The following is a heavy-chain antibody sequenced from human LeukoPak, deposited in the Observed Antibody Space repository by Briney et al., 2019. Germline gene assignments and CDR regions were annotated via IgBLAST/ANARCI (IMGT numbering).Heavy chain of an antibody. Sequence: GASVKVSCKTSGYICDNYYMHWVRQAPGQGLEWLGVINPSGGRTSYAQNFQGRVTMTRDTSTSTVYMELSSLRSEDTAVYSCVRSVNYYFEFWGQGTLVTVSS. V-gene: IGHV1-46*02. CDR1: GYICDNYY. J-gene: IGHJ4*02. CDR2: INPSGGRT. CDR3: VRSVNYYFEF. D-gene: IGHD1-7*01.